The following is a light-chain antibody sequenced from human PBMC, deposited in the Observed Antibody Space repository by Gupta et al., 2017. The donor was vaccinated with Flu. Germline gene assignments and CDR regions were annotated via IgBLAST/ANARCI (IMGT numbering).Light chain of an antibody. J-gene: IGLJ1*01. CDR2: RKN. CDR3: AAWDDSLSGLYV. V-gene: IGLV1-47*01. CDR1: SFNIGTNY. Sequence: QSVLTQPPSASGTPGQRVTISCSGSSFNIGTNYVYWYQQLPGAAPNLLMYRKNQRPSGVPDRFSGSNSGTSASLAINGLRSEDEAEYYCAAWDDSLSGLYVFGTGTRLTVL.